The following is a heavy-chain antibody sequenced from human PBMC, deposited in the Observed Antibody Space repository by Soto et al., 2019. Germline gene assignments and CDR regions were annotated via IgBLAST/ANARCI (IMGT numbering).Heavy chain of an antibody. CDR1: GFTFSAYI. V-gene: IGHV3-30-3*01. Sequence: PGGSLRLSCAASGFTFSAYIMHWVRQAPGKGLEWVALISEDGSKKYYADSVKGRFTISRDNSKNTMYLQVNSLRAEDTSVYYWVRVGGTGYSDGFGFWGQGTMVTVSS. CDR3: VRVGGTGYSDGFGF. CDR2: ISEDGSKK. D-gene: IGHD3-22*01. J-gene: IGHJ3*01.